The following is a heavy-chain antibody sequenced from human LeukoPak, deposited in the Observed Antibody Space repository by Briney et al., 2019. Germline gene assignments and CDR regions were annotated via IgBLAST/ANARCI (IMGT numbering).Heavy chain of an antibody. CDR2: MNPNSGNT. D-gene: IGHD3-22*01. CDR3: ARSPRYYYDSSGYYGMDV. Sequence: EASVKVSCKASGHSFTSCDINWVRQATGQGLEWMGWMNPNSGNTGYAQKFQGRVTMTRNISISTAYMELSSLRSEDTAVYYCARSPRYYYDSSGYYGMDVWGQGTTVTVSS. CDR1: GHSFTSCD. J-gene: IGHJ6*02. V-gene: IGHV1-8*01.